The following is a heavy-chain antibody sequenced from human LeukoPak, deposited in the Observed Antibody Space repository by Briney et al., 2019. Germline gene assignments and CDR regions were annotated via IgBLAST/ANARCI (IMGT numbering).Heavy chain of an antibody. D-gene: IGHD6-13*01. CDR1: GYTFTTYA. Sequence: ASVKVSCKTSGYTFTTYAISWVRQAPGQGLEWMGWINTNTGNPTYAQGFTGRFVFSLDTSVSTAYLQISSLKAEDTAVYYCARTRIAAAGSFNYWGQGTLVTVSS. V-gene: IGHV7-4-1*02. CDR3: ARTRIAAAGSFNY. J-gene: IGHJ4*02. CDR2: INTNTGNP.